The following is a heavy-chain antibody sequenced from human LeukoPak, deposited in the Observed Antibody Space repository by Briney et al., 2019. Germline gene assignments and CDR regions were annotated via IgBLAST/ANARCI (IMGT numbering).Heavy chain of an antibody. D-gene: IGHD4-17*01. CDR2: IYHSGST. V-gene: IGHV4-30-2*01. Sequence: SQTLSLTCTISGGSISSGGYYWSWIRQPPGKGLEWIGYIYHSGSTYYNPSLKSRVTISVDRSKNQFSLKLSSVTAADTAVYYCARDYPYGEAWFDPWGQGTLVTVSS. CDR3: ARDYPYGEAWFDP. CDR1: GGSISSGGYY. J-gene: IGHJ5*02.